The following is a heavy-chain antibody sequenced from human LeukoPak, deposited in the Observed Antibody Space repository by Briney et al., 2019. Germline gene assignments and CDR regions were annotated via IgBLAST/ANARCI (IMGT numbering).Heavy chain of an antibody. D-gene: IGHD2-21*02. CDR3: ASSGDGRENGFDY. CDR1: GGSISSYY. J-gene: IGHJ4*02. Sequence: SETLSLACTVSGGSISSYYWSWIRQPPGKGLEWIGYIYYSGSTNYNPPLKSRVTISVDTSKNQFSLKLSSVTAADTAVYYCASSGDGRENGFDYWGQGTLVTVSS. CDR2: IYYSGST. V-gene: IGHV4-59*12.